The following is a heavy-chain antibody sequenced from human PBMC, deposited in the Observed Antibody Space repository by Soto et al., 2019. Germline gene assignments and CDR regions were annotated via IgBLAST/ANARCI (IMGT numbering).Heavy chain of an antibody. Sequence: QVQLVESGGGVVQPGRSLRLSCAASGFTFSSYGMHWVRQAPGKGLEWVAVIWYDGSNKYYADSVKGRFTISRDNSKNTLYLQMNSLRAEDTAVYYCARGKGRLGTAWQDIDYWGQGTLVTVSS. CDR3: ARGKGRLGTAWQDIDY. V-gene: IGHV3-33*01. D-gene: IGHD1-1*01. CDR1: GFTFSSYG. CDR2: IWYDGSNK. J-gene: IGHJ4*02.